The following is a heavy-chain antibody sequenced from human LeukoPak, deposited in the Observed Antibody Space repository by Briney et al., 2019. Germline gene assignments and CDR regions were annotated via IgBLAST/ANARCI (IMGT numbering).Heavy chain of an antibody. CDR3: AKDLGYGIDV. CDR2: IRRDGSYR. V-gene: IGHV3-30*02. J-gene: IGHJ6*01. CDR1: QFGFSVHL. Sequence: EWSLRSSPAAAQFGFSVHLMYSVCPAPGKRLEVVAVIRRDGSYRDYADSVKGRFTISRDNHKYTVSLEMNSLRPEDTAVYYCAKDLGYGIDVWGKGTSVTLPS.